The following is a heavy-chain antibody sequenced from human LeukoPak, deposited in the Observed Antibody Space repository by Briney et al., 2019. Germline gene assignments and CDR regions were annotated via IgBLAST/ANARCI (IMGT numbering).Heavy chain of an antibody. CDR2: IKSKTDGGTT. CDR1: GFTFSDAR. J-gene: IGHJ4*02. D-gene: IGHD6-19*01. V-gene: IGHV3-15*01. Sequence: GGSLRLSCAASGFTFSDARMSWVRQAPGKGLEWVGRIKSKTDGGTTDYAAPVKGRFTISRDDSKDTLYLQMNNLKTEDTAVYYCTWLFNDYWGQGTLVTVSS. CDR3: TWLFNDY.